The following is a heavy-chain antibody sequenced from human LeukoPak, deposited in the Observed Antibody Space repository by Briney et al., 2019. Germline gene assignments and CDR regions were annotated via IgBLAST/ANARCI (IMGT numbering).Heavy chain of an antibody. J-gene: IGHJ5*02. CDR1: GFTFSNYW. CDR3: ARDLGIAVAGTFDP. D-gene: IGHD6-19*01. CDR2: IKEAGSEK. Sequence: GGSLRLSCAASGFTFSNYWMSWVRQAPGKGLEFMANIKEAGSEKYYVDSVKGRFTISRDNDKNLVHLQMNSLRAEDTAVYYCARDLGIAVAGTFDPWGQGTLVTVSA. V-gene: IGHV3-7*01.